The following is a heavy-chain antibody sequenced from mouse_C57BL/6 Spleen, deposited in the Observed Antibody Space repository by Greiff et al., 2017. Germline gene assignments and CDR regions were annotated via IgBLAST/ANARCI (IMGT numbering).Heavy chain of an antibody. Sequence: EVQGVESGGGLVKPGGSLKLSCAASGFTFSSYAMSWVRQTPEKRLEWVATISDGGSYTYYPDNVKGRFTISRDNAKNNLYLQMSHLKSEDTAMYYCAREGGLLHWYFDVWGTGTTVTVSS. CDR2: ISDGGSYT. D-gene: IGHD3-1*01. V-gene: IGHV5-4*01. J-gene: IGHJ1*03. CDR3: AREGGLLHWYFDV. CDR1: GFTFSSYA.